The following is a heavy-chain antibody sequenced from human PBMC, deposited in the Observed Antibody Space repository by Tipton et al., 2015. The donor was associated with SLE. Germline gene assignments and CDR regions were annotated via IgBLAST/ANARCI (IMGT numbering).Heavy chain of an antibody. J-gene: IGHJ4*02. Sequence: LRLSCAVYGGSFSGYYWSWIRQPPGKGLEWIGEINHSGSTNYNPSLKSRVTMSVGTSKNQFSLKLSSVTAADTAVYYCARSVTLRWPLNYWGQGTLVTVSS. V-gene: IGHV4-34*01. CDR3: ARSVTLRWPLNY. D-gene: IGHD4-23*01. CDR2: INHSGST. CDR1: GGSFSGYY.